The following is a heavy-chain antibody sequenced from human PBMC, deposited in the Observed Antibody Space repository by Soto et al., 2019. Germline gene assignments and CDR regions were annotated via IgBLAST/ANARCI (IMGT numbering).Heavy chain of an antibody. J-gene: IGHJ5*02. CDR3: ARTLYNWNRSPWFDP. D-gene: IGHD1-20*01. CDR1: GFTFSSYW. CDR2: IKQDGSEK. V-gene: IGHV3-7*05. Sequence: PGGSLRLSCAASGFTFSSYWMSWVRQAPGKGLEWVANIKQDGSEKYYVDSVKGRFTISRDNAKNSLYLQMNSLRAEDTAVYYCARTLYNWNRSPWFDPWGQGTLVTVSS.